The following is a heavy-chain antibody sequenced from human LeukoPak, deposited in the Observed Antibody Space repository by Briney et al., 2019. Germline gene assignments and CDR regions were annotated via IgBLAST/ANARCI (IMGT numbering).Heavy chain of an antibody. CDR2: INPNSGGT. D-gene: IGHD5-12*01. J-gene: IGHJ4*02. V-gene: IGHV1-2*02. Sequence: ASVKVSCKASGYKFTNYGISWVRQAPGQGLEWMGWINPNSGGTNYAQKFQGRVTMTRDTSISTAYMELSRLRSDDTAVYYCARAEVKRGYSGPFLRYWGQGTLVTVSS. CDR1: GYKFTNYG. CDR3: ARAEVKRGYSGPFLRY.